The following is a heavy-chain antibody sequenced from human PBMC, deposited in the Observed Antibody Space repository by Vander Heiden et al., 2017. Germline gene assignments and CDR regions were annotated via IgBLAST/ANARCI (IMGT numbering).Heavy chain of an antibody. J-gene: IGHJ4*02. D-gene: IGHD2-21*01. CDR3: ARVGGVVPTNSIDY. V-gene: IGHV1-18*01. CDR2: ISAYNGNT. CDR1: AYTFTSYG. Sequence: QVQLVQSGAEGKKPGASVHVSCKASAYTFTSYGISWVRQAPGQGLEWMGWISAYNGNTNYAQKLQGRVPMTTDTSTSTAYMELRSLRSDDTAVYYCARVGGVVPTNSIDYWGQGTLVTVSS.